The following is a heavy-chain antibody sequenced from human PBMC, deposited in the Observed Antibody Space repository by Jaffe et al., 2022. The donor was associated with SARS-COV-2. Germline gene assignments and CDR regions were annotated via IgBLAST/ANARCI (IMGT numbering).Heavy chain of an antibody. Sequence: EVHLLESEGGLVQPGGSLRLSCVASGFTFSNYDMSWVRQAPGKGLEWVSVISGNGGNTYYAGSVKGRFTITRDNSKNTLYLQMNSLRAEDTAVYYCAKDDPLVGAVPDYWGQGTLVTVSS. D-gene: IGHD1-26*01. CDR2: ISGNGGNT. CDR3: AKDDPLVGAVPDY. J-gene: IGHJ4*02. CDR1: GFTFSNYD. V-gene: IGHV3-23*01.